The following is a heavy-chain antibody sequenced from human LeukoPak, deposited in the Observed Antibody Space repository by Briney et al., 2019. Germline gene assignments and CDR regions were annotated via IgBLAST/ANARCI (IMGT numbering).Heavy chain of an antibody. CDR2: ISSSSSYI. CDR1: GFTFSSYS. J-gene: IGHJ4*02. D-gene: IGHD5-24*01. V-gene: IGHV3-21*01. CDR3: ASVRDGYNYYY. Sequence: GGSLRLSCAASGFTFSSYSMNWVRQAPGKGLEWVSSISSSSSYIYYADSVKGRFTISRDNAKSSLYLQMNSLRAEDTAVYYCASVRDGYNYYYWGQGTLVTVSS.